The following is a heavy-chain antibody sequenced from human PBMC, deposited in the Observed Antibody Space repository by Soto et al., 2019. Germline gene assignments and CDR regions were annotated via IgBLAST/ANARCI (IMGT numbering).Heavy chain of an antibody. CDR1: GYTFTSYG. V-gene: IGHV1-18*04. J-gene: IGHJ2*01. CDR3: ARGAHYGCSYWYFDL. Sequence: QVQLVQSGAEVKKPGASVKVSCKASGYTFTSYGISWVRQAPGQGLEWMGWISAYNGNTNYAQKLQGRVTMTTDTSTSTAYMELRSLGSDGTAVYYWARGAHYGCSYWYFDLWGRGTLVTVSS. D-gene: IGHD4-17*01. CDR2: ISAYNGNT.